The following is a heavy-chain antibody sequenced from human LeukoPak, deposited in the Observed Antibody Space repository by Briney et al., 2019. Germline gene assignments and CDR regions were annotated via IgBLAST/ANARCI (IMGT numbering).Heavy chain of an antibody. CDR2: IRYDGSSE. V-gene: IGHV3-30*02. CDR1: GFTFSGFG. J-gene: IGHJ4*01. Sequence: PGGSLRLSCAASGFTFSGFGMHWVRQAPGKGLEWVAFIRYDGSSEYYADSVKGRFTISRDNSKNTLYLQMNSLRPEDTAAYYCQANGASKGLVYWGHGTLVSVSS. CDR3: QANGASKGLVY. D-gene: IGHD7-27*01.